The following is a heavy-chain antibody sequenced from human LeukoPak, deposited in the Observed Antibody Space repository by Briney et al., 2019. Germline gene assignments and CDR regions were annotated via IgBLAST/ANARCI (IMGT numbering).Heavy chain of an antibody. D-gene: IGHD2/OR15-2a*01. Sequence: SQTLSLTCTVSGCSISSGDYYWSWIRQPPGKGLEWIGYIYYSGSTYYNPSPKSRVTISVDTSKNQFSLKLSSVTAADTAVYYCARDLLGGDFDYWGQGTLVTVSS. V-gene: IGHV4-30-4*01. J-gene: IGHJ4*02. CDR2: IYYSGST. CDR1: GCSISSGDYY. CDR3: ARDLLGGDFDY.